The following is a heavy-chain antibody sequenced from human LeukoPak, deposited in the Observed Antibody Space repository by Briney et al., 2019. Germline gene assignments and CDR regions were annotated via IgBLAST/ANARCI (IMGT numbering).Heavy chain of an antibody. CDR3: TREERSRTKACDF. CDR2: INPSNGAT. J-gene: IGHJ4*02. Sequence: ASVKASDTPSGYTFISYYIHGVRQAPGQGLEWMGIINPSNGATTYAQKFQGRVTVTRDTSTSTVYMELSSLRSEDTAVYYCTREERSRTKACDFWGQGTLVIVSS. CDR1: GYTFISYY. V-gene: IGHV1-46*01.